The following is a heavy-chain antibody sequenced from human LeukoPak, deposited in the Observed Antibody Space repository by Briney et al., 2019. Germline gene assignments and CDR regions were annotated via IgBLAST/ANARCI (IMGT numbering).Heavy chain of an antibody. D-gene: IGHD5-24*01. CDR2: ISYDGNNK. Sequence: GGSLRLSCAASGFTFSSYGMHWVRQAPGKGLEWVTIISYDGNNKYYADPVKGRFTISRDTSNNTLYLQMNSLRAEDTAVYYCARRGDSYNGADGFDIWGQGTMVTVSS. CDR3: ARRGDSYNGADGFDI. CDR1: GFTFSSYG. J-gene: IGHJ3*02. V-gene: IGHV3-30*03.